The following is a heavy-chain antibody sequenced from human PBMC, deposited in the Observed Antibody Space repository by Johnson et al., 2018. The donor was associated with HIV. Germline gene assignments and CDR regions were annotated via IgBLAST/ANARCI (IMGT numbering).Heavy chain of an antibody. CDR2: IKQDGSEN. J-gene: IGHJ3*02. D-gene: IGHD7-27*01. CDR3: ARIRPANWGVNDAFDI. Sequence: VQLVESGGGLVQPGGSLRLSCAASGFTFSSYWMSWVRQAPGKGLEWVANIKQDGSENYYVDSVKGRFTISRDNAKNSLSLQMNSLRAEDTAVYYCARIRPANWGVNDAFDIWGQGTMVTVSS. CDR1: GFTFSSYW. V-gene: IGHV3-7*01.